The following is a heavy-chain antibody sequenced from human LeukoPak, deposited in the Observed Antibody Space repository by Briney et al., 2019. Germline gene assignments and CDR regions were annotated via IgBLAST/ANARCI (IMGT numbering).Heavy chain of an antibody. CDR1: GGSISSSSYY. J-gene: IGHJ4*02. D-gene: IGHD3-9*01. V-gene: IGHV4-39*01. CDR2: IYYSGST. CDR3: ARHPRLRYFDWSDY. Sequence: SETLSLTCTVSGGSISSSSYYWGWIRPPPGKGLEWIGSIYYSGSTYYNPSLKSRVTISVDTSKDQFSLKLSSVTAADTAVYYCARHPRLRYFDWSDYWGQGTLVTVSS.